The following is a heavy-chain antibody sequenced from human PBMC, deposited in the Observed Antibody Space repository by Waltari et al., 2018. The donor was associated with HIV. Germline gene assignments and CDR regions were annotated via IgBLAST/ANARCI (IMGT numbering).Heavy chain of an antibody. CDR3: ARDYCSSTSCTVDY. J-gene: IGHJ4*02. CDR1: FRTYS. D-gene: IGHD2-2*01. V-gene: IGHV3-48*01. Sequence: FRTYSMNWVRQAPGKGLEWVSHISSSSTTIYYADSVKGRFTISRDNAKNSLYLQMNSLRVEDTAVYYCARDYCSSTSCTVDYWGQGTLVTVSS. CDR2: ISSSSTTI.